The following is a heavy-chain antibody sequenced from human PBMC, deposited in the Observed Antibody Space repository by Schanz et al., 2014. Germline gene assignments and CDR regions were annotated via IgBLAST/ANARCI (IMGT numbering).Heavy chain of an antibody. D-gene: IGHD2-21*01. Sequence: EVHLVESGGGLVQPGGSLRLSCAASGFTFSSYSMNWVRQAPGKGLEWVSSISRSSSSIYYADSVKGRFTISRDNAKNSLYLQMHSLRAEDTAVYYCARGRSLGWCDYWGQGTLVTVSS. CDR1: GFTFSSYS. CDR3: ARGRSLGWCDY. V-gene: IGHV3-21*01. J-gene: IGHJ4*02. CDR2: ISRSSSSI.